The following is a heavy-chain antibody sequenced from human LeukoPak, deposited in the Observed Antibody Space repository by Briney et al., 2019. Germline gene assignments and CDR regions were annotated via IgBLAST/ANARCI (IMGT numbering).Heavy chain of an antibody. CDR1: GFTFRSHA. J-gene: IGHJ4*02. CDR2: IYENGGTT. D-gene: IGHD2-21*01. Sequence: GGSLRLSCVGSGFTFRSHAMSWVRQAPEKGLEFVSGIYENGGTTYYADSVKGRFSISRDNSKNTLYLQMDSLRGEDTAVYYCAKDFRIGYSAHFDYWGQGALVTVST. V-gene: IGHV3-23*01. CDR3: AKDFRIGYSAHFDY.